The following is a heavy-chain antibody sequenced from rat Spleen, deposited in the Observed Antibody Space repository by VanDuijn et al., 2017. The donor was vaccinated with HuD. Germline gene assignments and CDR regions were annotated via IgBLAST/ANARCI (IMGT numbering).Heavy chain of an antibody. CDR2: IWGDGST. Sequence: QVQLKESGPGLVQPSQTLSLTCTVSGFSLTSYGVSWVRQPPGKGLEWMGGIWGDGSTNYNSALKSRLSISRDTSKSQVFLKMNSLQTEETAIYFCTRAPGPTVDVMDAWGQGASVTVSS. CDR1: GFSLTSYG. CDR3: TRAPGPTVDVMDA. D-gene: IGHD1-1*01. V-gene: IGHV2-13*01. J-gene: IGHJ4*01.